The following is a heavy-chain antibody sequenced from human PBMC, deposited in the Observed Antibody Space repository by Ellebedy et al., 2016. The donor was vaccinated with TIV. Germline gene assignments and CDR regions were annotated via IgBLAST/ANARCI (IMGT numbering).Heavy chain of an antibody. J-gene: IGHJ4*02. CDR2: IKDDGSAK. D-gene: IGHD2-2*01. CDR3: VRDSLRLSSTG. Sequence: GGSLRLSXAASGFSFSNYWMDWARQAPGKGLEWVASIKDDGSAKYYVDSVKGRFTISRDNAKNSLYLQMNSLRVEDTAVYYCVRDSLRLSSTGWGQGTLVTVSS. CDR1: GFSFSNYW. V-gene: IGHV3-7*01.